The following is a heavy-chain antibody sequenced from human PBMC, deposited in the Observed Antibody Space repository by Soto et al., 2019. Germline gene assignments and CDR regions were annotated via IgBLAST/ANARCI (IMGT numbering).Heavy chain of an antibody. CDR2: IVPIYRTA. CDR3: ARDSGAKLRSS. CDR1: GGTFSSYR. D-gene: IGHD6-19*01. Sequence: SVKVSCKASGGTFSSYRFNWVRQARGQGLEWLGGIVPIYRTADYAQKFQGRVTITADESTRTVYMELSSLKSQDTALYYCARDSGAKLRSSWGQGTLVTVSS. V-gene: IGHV1-69*13. J-gene: IGHJ4*02.